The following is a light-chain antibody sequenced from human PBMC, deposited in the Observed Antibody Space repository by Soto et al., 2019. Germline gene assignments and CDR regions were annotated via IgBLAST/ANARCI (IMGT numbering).Light chain of an antibody. V-gene: IGKV3-20*01. CDR3: QHFGYPQWT. CDR2: ATS. Sequence: ELVLTQSPGTLSLSPGDSAALSCKASQFGSGNYLSWYQQKSGQAPRLLIYATSTRAPGIPDRFSGSGSATDFSLIISRLEPEDSAVYYCQHFGYPQWTFGRGTKVDI. CDR1: QFGSGNY. J-gene: IGKJ1*01.